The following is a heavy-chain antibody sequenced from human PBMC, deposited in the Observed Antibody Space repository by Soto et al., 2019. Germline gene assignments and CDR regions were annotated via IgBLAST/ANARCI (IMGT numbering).Heavy chain of an antibody. Sequence: GGSLRLSCAASGFTFSSYSMNWVRQAPGKGLEWVSSISSSSSYIYYADSVKGRFTISRDNSKNTLYLQMNSLRAEDTAVYYCAKDFSAGPSEDYFDYWGQGTLVTVSS. D-gene: IGHD1-1*01. CDR2: ISSSSSYI. V-gene: IGHV3-21*01. CDR1: GFTFSSYS. CDR3: AKDFSAGPSEDYFDY. J-gene: IGHJ4*02.